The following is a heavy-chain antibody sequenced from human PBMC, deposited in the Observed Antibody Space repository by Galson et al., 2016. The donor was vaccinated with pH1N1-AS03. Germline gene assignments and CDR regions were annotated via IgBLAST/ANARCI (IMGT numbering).Heavy chain of an antibody. Sequence: SLRLSCAASRLTFSSFWMAWVRQAPGKGLEWVANINHDGSAKYYVDSVKGRFTISRDNAKNSLYLQMNSLRTEDTAVYYCAKDVFSRPDYWDQGTLVTVSS. CDR1: RLTFSSFW. V-gene: IGHV3-7*03. CDR3: AKDVFSRPDY. CDR2: INHDGSAK. J-gene: IGHJ4*02. D-gene: IGHD3-3*02.